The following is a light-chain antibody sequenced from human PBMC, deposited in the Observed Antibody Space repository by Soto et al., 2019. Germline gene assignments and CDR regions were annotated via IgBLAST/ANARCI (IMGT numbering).Light chain of an antibody. CDR1: RSDVGGYNY. V-gene: IGLV2-14*01. Sequence: QSALTQPAPVSGSPGQSITISCTGTRSDVGGYNYVSWYKQNPGKAPKLVIYDVSHRPSGVSNRFFGSKSGNTASLTISGLQAEDEADYYCFSYSTSRARIFGGGTKVTVL. CDR2: DVS. J-gene: IGLJ2*01. CDR3: FSYSTSRARI.